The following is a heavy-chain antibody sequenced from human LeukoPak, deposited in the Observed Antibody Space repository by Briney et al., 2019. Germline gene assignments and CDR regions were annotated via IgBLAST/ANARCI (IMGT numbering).Heavy chain of an antibody. D-gene: IGHD3-9*01. V-gene: IGHV1-2*02. CDR1: GGTFSSYA. Sequence: GASVKVSCKASGGTFSSYAISWVRQAPGQGLEWMGWINPNSGGTNYAQKFQGRVTMTRDTSISTAYMELSRLRSDDTAVYYCARRDGRAIDYWGQGTLVTVSS. J-gene: IGHJ4*02. CDR2: INPNSGGT. CDR3: ARRDGRAIDY.